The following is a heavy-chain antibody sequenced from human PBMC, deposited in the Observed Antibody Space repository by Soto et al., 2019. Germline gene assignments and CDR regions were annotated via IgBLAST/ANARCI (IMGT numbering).Heavy chain of an antibody. Sequence: QVQLQQWGAGLLKPSETLSLTCAVYAGSFSGYYWTWIRQPPGTGLEWNGEINDSVSTNYNPSLKSRVTTSVDTSKNQYSLKVSSVAAADTGVYFCARHVDTAINFECWGQGSLVTV. V-gene: IGHV4-34*02. D-gene: IGHD5-18*01. CDR2: INDSVST. CDR1: AGSFSGYY. J-gene: IGHJ4*02. CDR3: ARHVDTAINFEC.